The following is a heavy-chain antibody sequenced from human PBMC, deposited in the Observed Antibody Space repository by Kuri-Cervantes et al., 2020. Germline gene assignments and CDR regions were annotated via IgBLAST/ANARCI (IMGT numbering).Heavy chain of an antibody. V-gene: IGHV3-21*01. CDR1: GFTFSSYS. J-gene: IGHJ5*02. CDR3: ARRGSGTGFDP. Sequence: LSLTCAASGFTFSSYSMNWVRQAPGKGLEWVSSISSSSSYIYYADSVKGRFTISRDNAKNSLYLQMNSLRAEDTAVCYCARRGSGTGFDPWGQGTLVTVSS. D-gene: IGHD3-10*01. CDR2: ISSSSSYI.